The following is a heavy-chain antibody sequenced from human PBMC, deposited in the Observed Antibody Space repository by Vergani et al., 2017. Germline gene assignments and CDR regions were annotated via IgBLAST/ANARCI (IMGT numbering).Heavy chain of an antibody. CDR1: GFTFSNAW. D-gene: IGHD3-16*02. Sequence: EVQLVESGGGLVKPGGSLRLSCAASGFTFSNAWMSWVRQAPGKGLAWVGRIKSKTDGGTTDYAAPVKGRFTISRDDSKNTLYLQMNSLKTEDTAVYYCTTDRSYDYVWGSYRYYRAFYYWGQGTLVTVSS. V-gene: IGHV3-15*01. J-gene: IGHJ4*02. CDR2: IKSKTDGGTT. CDR3: TTDRSYDYVWGSYRYYRAFYY.